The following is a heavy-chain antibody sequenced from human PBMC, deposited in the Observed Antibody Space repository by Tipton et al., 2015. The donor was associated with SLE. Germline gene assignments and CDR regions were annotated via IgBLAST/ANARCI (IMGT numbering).Heavy chain of an antibody. CDR3: ARQAHDTGWYEHFDH. J-gene: IGHJ4*02. Sequence: TLSLTCSVSGGSISSGPFYWGWIRQPAGKGLEWIGTMYFSGNTYYNPSLKSRVAISLDTSKNQLSLNLSSVTAADTAVYYCARQAHDTGWYEHFDHWGQGTLVAVSS. CDR1: GGSISSGPFY. V-gene: IGHV4-39*07. CDR2: MYFSGNT. D-gene: IGHD6-19*01.